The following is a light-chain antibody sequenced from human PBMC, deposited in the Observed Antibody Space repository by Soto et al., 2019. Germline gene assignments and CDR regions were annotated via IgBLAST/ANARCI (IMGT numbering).Light chain of an antibody. CDR1: QSVSSN. J-gene: IGKJ1*01. V-gene: IGKV3-15*01. CDR2: GAS. Sequence: EIVMTQSPATLSVSPGERATLSCRASQSVSSNLAWYHQKPGQAPRPLIYGASTRATGIPARFSGSGSGTEFTLTISSLQSEDFAVYYCQQYNNWPRTFGQGTKVEIK. CDR3: QQYNNWPRT.